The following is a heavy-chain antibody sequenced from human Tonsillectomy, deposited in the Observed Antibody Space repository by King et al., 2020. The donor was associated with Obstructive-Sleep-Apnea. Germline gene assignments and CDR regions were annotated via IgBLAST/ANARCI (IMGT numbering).Heavy chain of an antibody. CDR1: GGSISSYY. CDR2: VYYSGST. V-gene: IGHV4-59*01. J-gene: IGHJ5*02. D-gene: IGHD6-19*01. Sequence: QLQESGPGLVKPSETLSLTCTVSGGSISSYYCAWIRQSPGKGLEWLGHVYYSGSTTYNPSVKSRVTISSDTSKNQFSLKLRSVTAADTAVYYCAKYSSGWYGGNWFDPWGQGTLVTVSS. CDR3: AKYSSGWYGGNWFDP.